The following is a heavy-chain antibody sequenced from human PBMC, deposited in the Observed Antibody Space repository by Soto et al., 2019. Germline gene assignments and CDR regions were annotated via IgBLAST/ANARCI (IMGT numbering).Heavy chain of an antibody. V-gene: IGHV4-61*01. CDR3: ARTTAVPNSLRSRYFFDS. CDR2: VYYSGTT. D-gene: IGHD4-17*01. Sequence: QVQLQESGPGLVKPSETLSLTCSVSGASVSNKTYYWSWIRQPPGKRLEWLGYVYYSGTTNYTPSLKGRVTMSVDLSKNQFSLRLTSVTAADTALYYCARTTAVPNSLRSRYFFDSRGQGTLVTVSS. J-gene: IGHJ4*02. CDR1: GASVSNKTYY.